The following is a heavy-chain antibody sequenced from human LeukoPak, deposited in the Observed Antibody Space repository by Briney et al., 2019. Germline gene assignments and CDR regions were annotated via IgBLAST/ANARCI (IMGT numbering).Heavy chain of an antibody. D-gene: IGHD6-13*01. CDR3: ARSLPYGTTWYGRSDF. CDR2: IRQDGDTK. J-gene: IGHJ4*02. V-gene: IGHV3-7*03. Sequence: GGSLRLSCAASEFPFNAYWMTWVRQAPGKGLEWVANIRQDGDTKYYVDSVKGRFTISRDNAMNSLYLQMNSLRAEDTAIYYCARSLPYGTTWYGRSDFWGQGTLVTVSS. CDR1: EFPFNAYW.